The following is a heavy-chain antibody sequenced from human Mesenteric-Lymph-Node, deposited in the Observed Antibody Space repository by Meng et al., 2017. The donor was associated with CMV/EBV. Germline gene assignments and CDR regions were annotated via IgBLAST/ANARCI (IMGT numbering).Heavy chain of an antibody. CDR3: ARLLGHCSSTSCYTPFDC. D-gene: IGHD2-2*02. Sequence: LETLSLTCTVSGGSISNYYWSWIRQPPGKGLEWIGYISHSGSTNYNPSLKSRVTMSVDTSKNQFSLKVSSVTAADTAVFYCARLLGHCSSTSCYTPFDCWGQGTLVTVSS. J-gene: IGHJ4*02. CDR1: GGSISNYY. V-gene: IGHV4-59*01. CDR2: ISHSGST.